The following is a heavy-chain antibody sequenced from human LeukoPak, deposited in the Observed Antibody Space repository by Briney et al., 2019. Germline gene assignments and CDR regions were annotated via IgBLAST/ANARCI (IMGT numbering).Heavy chain of an antibody. D-gene: IGHD3-22*01. CDR2: IYHSGST. J-gene: IGHJ4*02. CDR1: GGSISSGGYY. CDR3: ARGYYDSSGYYWDY. V-gene: IGHV4-61*08. Sequence: SETLSLTCTVSGGSISSGGYYWSWIRQPPGKGLEWIGYIYHSGSTYYNPSLKSRVTISVDTSKNQFSLKLSSVTAADTAVYYCARGYYDSSGYYWDYWGQGTLVTVSS.